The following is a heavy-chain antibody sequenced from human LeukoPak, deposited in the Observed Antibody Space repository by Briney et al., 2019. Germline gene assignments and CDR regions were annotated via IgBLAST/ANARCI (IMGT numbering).Heavy chain of an antibody. J-gene: IGHJ3*02. V-gene: IGHV4-4*07. CDR3: ARDLYYDFWSGPAAHDAFDI. CDR1: GGSISSYY. D-gene: IGHD3-3*01. CDR2: IYTSGST. Sequence: SETLSLTCTVSGGSISSYYWSWIRQPAGKGLEWIGRIYTSGSTNYNPSLKSRVTMSVDTSKNQFSLKLSSVTAADTAVYYCARDLYYDFWSGPAAHDAFDIWGQGTMVTVSS.